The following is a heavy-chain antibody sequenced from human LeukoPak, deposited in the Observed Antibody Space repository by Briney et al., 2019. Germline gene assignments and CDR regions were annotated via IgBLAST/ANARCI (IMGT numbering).Heavy chain of an antibody. CDR3: ARGRTERRPMIGDD. CDR2: IWNNA. J-gene: IGHJ4*02. CDR1: GFTFTTYI. Sequence: GGSLRLSCAASGFTFTTYIMRCVRQAPGRGLEWVAFIWNNAHYANSVKGRFTISRNISKTTHNLQISSRRADDTALYYSARGRTERRPMIGDDWGQGTLVTVSS. V-gene: IGHV3-33*01. D-gene: IGHD3-10*02.